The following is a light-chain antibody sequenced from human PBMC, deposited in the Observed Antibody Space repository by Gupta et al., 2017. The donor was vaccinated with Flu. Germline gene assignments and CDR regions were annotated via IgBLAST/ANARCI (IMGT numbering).Light chain of an antibody. V-gene: IGLV2-14*01. J-gene: IGLJ2*01. CDR2: EVS. CDR1: SSDVGGYNY. CDR3: SSYATSSTLV. Sequence: QSALTQPASVSGSPGQSITLRCTGTSSDVGGYNYVSWYQQHPVKAPKLMIFEVSNRPAGVSNRFSGSKSDNTASLTISGLQAEDEADYYCSSYATSSTLVFGGGTKLTVL.